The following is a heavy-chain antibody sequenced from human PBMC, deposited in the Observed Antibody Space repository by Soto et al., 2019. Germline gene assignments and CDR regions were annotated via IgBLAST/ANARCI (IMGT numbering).Heavy chain of an antibody. V-gene: IGHV3-30*18. CDR1: GFTFSSYG. CDR3: AKEATPKVGHHFDY. J-gene: IGHJ4*02. CDR2: ISYDGRNK. Sequence: QVQLVESGGGVVQPGRSLRLSCAASGFTFSSYGMQWVRQAPGKGLEWVAVISYDGRNKYYADSVKGRFTIARDNSKSTLYRQMHSLRAEDTAVYYCAKEATPKVGHHFDYWGQGTLGTVSS.